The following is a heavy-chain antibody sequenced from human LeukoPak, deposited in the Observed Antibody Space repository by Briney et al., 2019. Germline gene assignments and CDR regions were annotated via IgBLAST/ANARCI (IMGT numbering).Heavy chain of an antibody. V-gene: IGHV4-59*12. D-gene: IGHD5/OR15-5a*01. CDR3: ARRKSGLPLDY. Sequence: TSETLSLTRTVSGGSISSYYWSWIRQPPGKGLEWIGYIYYSGSTNYNPSLKSRVTISVDTSKNQFSLKLSSVTAADTAVYYCARRKSGLPLDYWGQGTLVTVSS. J-gene: IGHJ4*02. CDR1: GGSISSYY. CDR2: IYYSGST.